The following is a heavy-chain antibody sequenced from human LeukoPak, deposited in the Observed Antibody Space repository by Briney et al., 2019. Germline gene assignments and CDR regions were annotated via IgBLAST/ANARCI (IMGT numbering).Heavy chain of an antibody. V-gene: IGHV1-69*06. CDR2: IIPIFGTA. CDR1: GGTFSSYA. Sequence: SVKVSCKASGGTFSSYAVSWVRQAPGQGLEWMGGIIPIFGTANYAQEFQGRVTITADKSTSTAYMELSSLRSEDTAVYYCARGLREYQLPQIVPLRTHYYYGMDVWGKGTTVTVSS. CDR3: ARGLREYQLPQIVPLRTHYYYGMDV. J-gene: IGHJ6*04. D-gene: IGHD2-2*01.